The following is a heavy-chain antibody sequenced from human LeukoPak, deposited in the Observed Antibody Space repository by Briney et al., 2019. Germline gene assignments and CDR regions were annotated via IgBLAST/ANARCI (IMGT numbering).Heavy chain of an antibody. V-gene: IGHV3-7*03. CDR2: LNLDGSDK. CDR1: GFTFSESW. CDR3: AKGKRYPDY. D-gene: IGHD1-1*01. Sequence: GGSLRLSCVVSGFTFSESWMSWVRQAPGKGLGWVASLNLDGSDKYYVDSVKGRFTISRDNAKNSLYLQMDSLRVEDTAVYYCAKGKRYPDYWGQGTLVAVSS. J-gene: IGHJ4*02.